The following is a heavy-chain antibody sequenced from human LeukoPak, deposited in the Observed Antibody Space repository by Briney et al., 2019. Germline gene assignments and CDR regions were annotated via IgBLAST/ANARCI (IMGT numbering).Heavy chain of an antibody. Sequence: SETLSLXCTVSGGSSSSGSYYWSWSRQPAGKGPEWIGRIYTSGSTNYNPSLKGRVTISVDTSKNQFSLKLSSVTAADTAVYYCARGGYGDYLRWFDPWGQGTLVTVSS. D-gene: IGHD4-17*01. CDR3: ARGGYGDYLRWFDP. CDR1: GGSSSSGSYY. J-gene: IGHJ5*02. V-gene: IGHV4-61*02. CDR2: IYTSGST.